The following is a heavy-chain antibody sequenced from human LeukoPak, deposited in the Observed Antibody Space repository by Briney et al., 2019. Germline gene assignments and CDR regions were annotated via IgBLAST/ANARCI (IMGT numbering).Heavy chain of an antibody. CDR2: IIPIFGTA. V-gene: IGHV1-69*05. D-gene: IGHD6-13*01. CDR3: ARLGIAAAGNGY. Sequence: ASVKVSCKASGGTFSSYAISWVRQAPGQGLEWMGRIIPIFGTANYAQKFQGRVTITTDESTSTAYMELSSLRSEDTAVYYCARLGIAAAGNGYWGQGTLVTVSS. CDR1: GGTFSSYA. J-gene: IGHJ4*02.